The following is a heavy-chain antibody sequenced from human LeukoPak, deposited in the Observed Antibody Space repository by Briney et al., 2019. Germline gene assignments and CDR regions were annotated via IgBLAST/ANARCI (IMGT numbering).Heavy chain of an antibody. CDR1: GGSISSGGYS. D-gene: IGHD5-18*01. CDR2: IYHSGST. V-gene: IGHV4-30-2*01. CDR3: ARVADTAMVFDY. J-gene: IGHJ4*02. Sequence: SETLSLTCAVSGGSISSGGYSWGWIRQPPGKGLEWIGYIYHSGSTYYNPSLKSRVTISVDRSKNQFSLRLSSVTAADTAVYYCARVADTAMVFDYWGQGTLVTVSS.